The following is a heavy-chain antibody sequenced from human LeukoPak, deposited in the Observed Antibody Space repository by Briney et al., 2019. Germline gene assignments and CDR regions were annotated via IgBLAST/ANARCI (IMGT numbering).Heavy chain of an antibody. CDR3: ARRSYYYDSSGYSDAFDI. J-gene: IGHJ3*02. D-gene: IGHD3-22*01. Sequence: SETLSLTCTVSGGSISSYYWSWIRQPPGKGLEGIGYIYYSGSTNYNPSLKSRVTISVDTSKNQFSLKLSSVTAADTAVYYCARRSYYYDSSGYSDAFDIWGQGTMVTVSS. CDR1: GGSISSYY. CDR2: IYYSGST. V-gene: IGHV4-59*08.